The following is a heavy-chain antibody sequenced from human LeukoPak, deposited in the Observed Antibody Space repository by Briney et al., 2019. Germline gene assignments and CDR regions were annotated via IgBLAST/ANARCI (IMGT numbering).Heavy chain of an antibody. Sequence: SETLSLTCTVSGGSISSSSYYWVWIRQPPGKGLEWIGSIYYSGSTYYNPSLKSRVTISVDTSKNQFSLKLSSVTAADTAVYFCARHASLSYCSGGNCGFYRWGQGTLVTVSS. D-gene: IGHD2-15*01. CDR1: GGSISSSSYY. J-gene: IGHJ5*02. V-gene: IGHV4-39*01. CDR2: IYYSGST. CDR3: ARHASLSYCSGGNCGFYR.